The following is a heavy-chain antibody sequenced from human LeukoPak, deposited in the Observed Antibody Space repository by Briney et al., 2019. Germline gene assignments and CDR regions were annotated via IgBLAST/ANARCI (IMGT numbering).Heavy chain of an antibody. Sequence: GGSLRLSCAASGFTIDDYAMHWVRQAPGKGLEWVSLISGDGGSTYYADSVKGRFTISRDNAKNSLYLQVNSLRAEDTAVYYCAREPYSSGLDYWGQGTLVTVSS. CDR3: AREPYSSGLDY. D-gene: IGHD6-19*01. CDR1: GFTIDDYA. J-gene: IGHJ4*02. CDR2: ISGDGGST. V-gene: IGHV3-43*02.